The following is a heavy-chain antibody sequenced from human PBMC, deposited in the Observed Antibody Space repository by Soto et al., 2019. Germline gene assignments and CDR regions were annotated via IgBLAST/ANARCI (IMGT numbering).Heavy chain of an antibody. CDR1: GYSGSGNSAA. J-gene: IGHJ4*02. CDR2: TRYTSKWYT. V-gene: IGHV6-1*01. D-gene: IGHD1-1*01. Sequence: SQSLSLTCSISGYSGSGNSAAWEWIRQSPSRGLELLGRTRYTSKWYTEYAESVKSRITINADTYKNHFSLQLRSVTPEDTAGDYCVGVEWNDSDSWGQGTMVTVSS. CDR3: VGVEWNDSDS.